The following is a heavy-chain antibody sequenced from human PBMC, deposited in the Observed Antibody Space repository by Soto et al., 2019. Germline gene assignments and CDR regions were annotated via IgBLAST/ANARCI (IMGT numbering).Heavy chain of an antibody. CDR1: GGTFSSYA. CDR2: IIPIFGTA. CDR3: AKEELIVVARAQKIGYMDV. D-gene: IGHD2-15*01. J-gene: IGHJ6*03. V-gene: IGHV1-69*13. Sequence: SVKVSCKASGGTFSSYAISWVRQAPGQGLEWMGGIIPIFGTANYAQKFQGRVTITADESTSTAYMELSSLRSEDTAVYYCAKEELIVVARAQKIGYMDVWGKGTTVTVSS.